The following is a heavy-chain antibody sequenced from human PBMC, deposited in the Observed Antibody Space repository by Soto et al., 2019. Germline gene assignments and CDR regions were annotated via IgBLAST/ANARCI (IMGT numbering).Heavy chain of an antibody. CDR2: MNPNSANT. CDR1: GYTFTSYD. Sequence: QVQLVQSGAEVKKPGASVKVSCKASGYTFTSYDINWVRQATGQGLEWMGWMNPNSANTGYSQKVQGRVTMTRNTSIRTAYLELSSLRSEDTAGYYSTRAGVRGIDVWGQGTTVTVSS. J-gene: IGHJ6*02. CDR3: TRAGVRGIDV. V-gene: IGHV1-8*01. D-gene: IGHD3-10*01.